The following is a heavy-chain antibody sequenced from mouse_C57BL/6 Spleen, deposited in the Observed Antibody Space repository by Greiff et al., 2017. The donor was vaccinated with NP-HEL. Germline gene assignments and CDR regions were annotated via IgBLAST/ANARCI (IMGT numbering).Heavy chain of an antibody. CDR1: GYTFTSYW. J-gene: IGHJ3*01. CDR3: ARGGKTGLPFAY. Sequence: VQLQQPGTELVKPGASVKLSCMASGYTFTSYWLHWVKQRPGQGLEWIGNINPSNGGTNYNEKFKSKATLTVDKSSSTAYMQLSSLTSEDSAVYYCARGGKTGLPFAYWGQGTLVTVSA. D-gene: IGHD3-1*01. V-gene: IGHV1-53*01. CDR2: INPSNGGT.